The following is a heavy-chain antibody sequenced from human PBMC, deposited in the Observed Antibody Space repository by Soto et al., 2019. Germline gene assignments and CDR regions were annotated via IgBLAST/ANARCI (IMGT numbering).Heavy chain of an antibody. J-gene: IGHJ3*02. CDR2: MSTDGANT. D-gene: IGHD3-22*01. Sequence: GGSLRLSCAASGFTLSSYAMHWVRQAPGKGLEFVSAMSTDGANTYYGNSVKGRFTISRDNSKNTLYLQMNSLRAEDTAVYYCASHHSSGYHDAFDIWGQGTMVTVSS. CDR1: GFTLSSYA. CDR3: ASHHSSGYHDAFDI. V-gene: IGHV3-64*01.